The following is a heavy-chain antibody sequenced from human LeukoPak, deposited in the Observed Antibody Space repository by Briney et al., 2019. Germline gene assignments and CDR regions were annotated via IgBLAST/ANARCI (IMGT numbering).Heavy chain of an antibody. J-gene: IGHJ4*02. Sequence: PGGSLRLSCAASGFTFSSYSMNWVRQAPGKGLEWVSSISSSGSYIYYADSVKGRFTISRDNAKNSLYLQMNSLRAEDTAVYYCARDPPTRIAVAGSYWGQGTLVTVSS. CDR2: ISSSGSYI. CDR3: ARDPPTRIAVAGSY. V-gene: IGHV3-21*01. CDR1: GFTFSSYS. D-gene: IGHD6-19*01.